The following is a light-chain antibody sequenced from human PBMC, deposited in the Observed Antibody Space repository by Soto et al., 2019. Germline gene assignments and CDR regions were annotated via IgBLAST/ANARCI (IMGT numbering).Light chain of an antibody. CDR2: AAC. CDR3: QQSYSRPQA. V-gene: IGKV1-39*01. J-gene: IGKJ1*01. Sequence: TQSPSTLSASVGDRVTITCLASQGISSWLAWYQQKPGKVPNLLIDAACNLQSGDPSRFSGSGSGIDFTLTISSLRPEDLATHFRQQSYSRPQAFGPGTKVDI. CDR1: QGISSW.